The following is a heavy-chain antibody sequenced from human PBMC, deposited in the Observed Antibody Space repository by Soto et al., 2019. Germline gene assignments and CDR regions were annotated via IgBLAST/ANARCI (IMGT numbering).Heavy chain of an antibody. CDR1: GGSFSGYY. V-gene: IGHV4-34*01. Sequence: SETLSLTCAVYGGSFSGYYWSWIRQPPGKGLEWIGEINHSGSTNYNPSLKSRVTISVDTSKNQFSLKLSSVTAADTAVYYCARGRAEYYYYYYGMDVWGQGTTVTVSS. CDR2: INHSGST. D-gene: IGHD1-26*01. J-gene: IGHJ6*02. CDR3: ARGRAEYYYYYYGMDV.